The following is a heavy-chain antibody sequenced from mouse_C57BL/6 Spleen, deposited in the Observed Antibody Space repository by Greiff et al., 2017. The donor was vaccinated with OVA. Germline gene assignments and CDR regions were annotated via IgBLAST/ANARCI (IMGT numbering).Heavy chain of an antibody. V-gene: IGHV1-72*01. CDR1: GYTFTSYW. CDR2: IDSNSGGT. D-gene: IGHD2-1*01. J-gene: IGHJ2*01. Sequence: QVQLQQSGAELVKPGASVKLSCKASGYTFTSYWMHWVKQRPGRGLEWIGRIDSNSGGTKYNEKFKSKATLTVDKPSSTAYMQLSSLTSEDSAVYYCARGPIYYGNSLLHFDYWGQGTTLTVSS. CDR3: ARGPIYYGNSLLHFDY.